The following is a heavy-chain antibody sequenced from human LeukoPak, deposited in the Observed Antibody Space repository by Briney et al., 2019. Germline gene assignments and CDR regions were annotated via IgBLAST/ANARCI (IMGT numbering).Heavy chain of an antibody. V-gene: IGHV4-4*02. CDR2: IYHGGST. Sequence: KSSETLSLTCAVSGGAISSSNWWSWVRQPPGKGLEWIGEIYHGGSTNYNPSLKSRVTISVEKSKNQFSLKLSSVTAADTAVYYCARDPHYDHLYGMDVWGQGTTVTVSS. CDR1: GGAISSSNW. CDR3: ARDPHYDHLYGMDV. D-gene: IGHD5-12*01. J-gene: IGHJ6*02.